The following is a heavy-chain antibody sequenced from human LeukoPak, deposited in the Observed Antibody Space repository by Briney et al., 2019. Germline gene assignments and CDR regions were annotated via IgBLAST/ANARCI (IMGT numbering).Heavy chain of an antibody. J-gene: IGHJ4*02. D-gene: IGHD3-9*01. CDR1: GFTFSSYA. Sequence: GGSLRLSCAASGFTFSSYAMSWVRQAPGKGLDWVSAISGGGGSTYYTDSVKGRFTISRDNSKNTLYLQMNSLRAEDTAVYYCAKESVVRYFDWSYSGEFDYWGQGTLVTVSS. CDR3: AKESVVRYFDWSYSGEFDY. V-gene: IGHV3-23*01. CDR2: ISGGGGST.